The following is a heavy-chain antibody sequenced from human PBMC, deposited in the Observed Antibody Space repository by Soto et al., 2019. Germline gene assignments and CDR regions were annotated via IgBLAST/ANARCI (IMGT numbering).Heavy chain of an antibody. CDR2: ISGGGDAT. D-gene: IGHD1-26*01. Sequence: EVQLLESGGGLVQPGGSLTLSCATSGFTFYNHAMNWVRQAPGKGPEWVSGISGGGDATFYADSVKGRFTISRVQSNNTVFFQMNGLRGEDTALYFCVRKIIGTTTSGAYWFFDLWGRGTLVTVSS. CDR3: VRKIIGTTTSGAYWFFDL. V-gene: IGHV3-23*01. J-gene: IGHJ2*01. CDR1: GFTFYNHA.